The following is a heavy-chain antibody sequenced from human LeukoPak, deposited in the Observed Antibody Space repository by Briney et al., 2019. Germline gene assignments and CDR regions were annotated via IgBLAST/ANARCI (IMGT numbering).Heavy chain of an antibody. CDR2: TSGSGGST. CDR1: GFTFSSYG. D-gene: IGHD3-22*01. J-gene: IGHJ4*02. Sequence: QPGGTLRLSCAASGFTFSSYGMSWVRQAPGKGLEWVSSTSGSGGSTYYADSVKGRFTISRDNSKNMLYLQMNSLRAEDTAVYYCAKDSSGPFISNFDYWGQGTLVTVSS. CDR3: AKDSSGPFISNFDY. V-gene: IGHV3-23*01.